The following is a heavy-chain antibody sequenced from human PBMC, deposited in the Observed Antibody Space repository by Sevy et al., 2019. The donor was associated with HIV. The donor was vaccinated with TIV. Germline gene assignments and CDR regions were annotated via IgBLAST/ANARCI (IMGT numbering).Heavy chain of an antibody. CDR3: ARDCSSTSCLWGMDV. D-gene: IGHD2-2*01. CDR1: GFTFSRYW. CDR2: IKLDGSEK. J-gene: IGHJ6*02. Sequence: PGGSLRLSCAASGFTFSRYWMSWVRQAPGKGLEWVANIKLDGSEKYYVDSVKGRFTISRDNAKNSLYLQMNSLRAEDSAVYYCARDCSSTSCLWGMDVWGQGTTVTVSS. V-gene: IGHV3-7*03.